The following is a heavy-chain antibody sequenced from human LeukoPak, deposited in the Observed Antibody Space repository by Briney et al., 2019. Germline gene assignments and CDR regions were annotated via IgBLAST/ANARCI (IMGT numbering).Heavy chain of an antibody. V-gene: IGHV3-7*01. D-gene: IGHD3-10*01. CDR1: GFTFSTYW. CDR3: ARVSSYGSGSYYNPWIDY. CDR2: IKQDGNEK. Sequence: GGSLRLSCAASGFTFSTYWMSWVRQAPGKGLEWVANIKQDGNEKYYVDSVKGRFTISRVNAKNSLYLQMNSLRAEDTAVYYCARVSSYGSGSYYNPWIDYWGQGTLVTVSS. J-gene: IGHJ4*02.